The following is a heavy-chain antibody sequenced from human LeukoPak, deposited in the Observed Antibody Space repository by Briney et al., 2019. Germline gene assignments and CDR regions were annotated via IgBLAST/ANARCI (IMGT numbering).Heavy chain of an antibody. CDR3: ARATPEQGNYDILTGYYT. J-gene: IGHJ5*02. CDR2: IYHSGST. CDR1: VGSISISNW. Sequence: SETLSLPCALSVGSISISNWWSWVRHPPGKGLGWIGEIYHSGSTNYNPSLKSRVTISVDKSKNQFSLKLSSVTAADTAVYYCARATPEQGNYDILTGYYTWGQGTLVTVSS. D-gene: IGHD3-9*01. V-gene: IGHV4-4*02.